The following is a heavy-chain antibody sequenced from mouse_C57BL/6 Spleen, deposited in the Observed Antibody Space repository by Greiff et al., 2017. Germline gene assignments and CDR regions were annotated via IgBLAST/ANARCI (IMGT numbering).Heavy chain of an antibody. V-gene: IGHV1-50*01. J-gene: IGHJ4*01. Sequence: QVQLQQPGAELVKPGASVKLSCKASGYTFTSYWMQWVKQRPGQGLEWIGEIDPSDSYTNYNQKFKGKDTLTVDTSSSTAYLQLSSLTSEDSAVYDCARWDWDFYAMDYWGQGTSVTVSS. CDR2: IDPSDSYT. D-gene: IGHD4-1*01. CDR3: ARWDWDFYAMDY. CDR1: GYTFTSYW.